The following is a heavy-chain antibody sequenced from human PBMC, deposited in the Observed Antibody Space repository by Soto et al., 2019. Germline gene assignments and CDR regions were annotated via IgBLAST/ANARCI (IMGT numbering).Heavy chain of an antibody. Sequence: SETLSLTCTVSGGSISSYYWSWIRQPPGKGLEWIGYIYYSGSTNYNPSLKSRVTISVDTSKNQFSLKLSSVTAADTAVYYCASIAVAGTDYYFDYWGQGTLVTVSS. CDR1: GGSISSYY. CDR3: ASIAVAGTDYYFDY. D-gene: IGHD6-19*01. CDR2: IYYSGST. V-gene: IGHV4-59*01. J-gene: IGHJ4*02.